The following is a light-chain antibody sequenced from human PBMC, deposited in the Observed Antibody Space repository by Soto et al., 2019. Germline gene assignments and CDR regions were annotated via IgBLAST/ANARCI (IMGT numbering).Light chain of an antibody. V-gene: IGKV3-15*01. CDR2: GAS. Sequence: EVVMTQSPAILSVSPGERATLSCRASQSVRSKLAWYQQKPGQVPRLLIYGASTRAPGVPARFSGSGSGTEFTLTISSLQSEDFAVYYCQQHHDWPPWTFGQGTKVEIK. J-gene: IGKJ1*01. CDR1: QSVRSK. CDR3: QQHHDWPPWT.